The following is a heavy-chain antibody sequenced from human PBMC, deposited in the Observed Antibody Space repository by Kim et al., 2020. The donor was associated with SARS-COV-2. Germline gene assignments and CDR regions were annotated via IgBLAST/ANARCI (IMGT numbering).Heavy chain of an antibody. CDR2: IRSKAYGGTT. CDR3: TRDRTRVATITGYYYYGMDV. D-gene: IGHD5-12*01. CDR1: GFTFGDYA. J-gene: IGHJ6*02. Sequence: GGSLRLSCTASGFTFGDYAMSWFRQAPGKGLEWVGFIRSKAYGGTTEYAASVKGRFTISRDDSKSIAYLQMNSLKTEDTAVYYCTRDRTRVATITGYYYYGMDVWGQGTTVTVSS. V-gene: IGHV3-49*03.